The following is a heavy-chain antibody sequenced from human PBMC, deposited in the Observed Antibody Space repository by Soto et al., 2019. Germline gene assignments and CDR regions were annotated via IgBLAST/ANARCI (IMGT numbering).Heavy chain of an antibody. CDR3: ARHIPSGYNDAFDI. V-gene: IGHV2-5*02. J-gene: IGHJ3*02. CDR1: GFSLSTSGVG. CDR2: IYWDDDK. D-gene: IGHD3-9*01. Sequence: QITLKESGPTLVKPTQTLALTCTFSGFSLSTSGVGVGWIRQPPGKALEWVTLIYWDDDKRYSPSLNSRITITKDTSKSQVVLTMSNMDPVDTGPYYCARHIPSGYNDAFDIWGQGTMVTVSS.